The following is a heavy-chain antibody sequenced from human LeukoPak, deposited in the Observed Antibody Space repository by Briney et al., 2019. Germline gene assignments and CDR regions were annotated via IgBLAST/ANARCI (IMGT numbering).Heavy chain of an antibody. V-gene: IGHV4-39*01. Sequence: SETLSLTCTVSGDSVSTNLYYWGRIRQPPGKGLEWIGNLFHSGTTYYNPSLKSRVSISVDTSKNQFSLKLTSVTAADTAVYYCARQGYGRSSFFDHWGQGTLVTVSS. J-gene: IGHJ4*02. CDR1: GDSVSTNLYY. CDR3: ARQGYGRSSFFDH. CDR2: LFHSGTT. D-gene: IGHD2-15*01.